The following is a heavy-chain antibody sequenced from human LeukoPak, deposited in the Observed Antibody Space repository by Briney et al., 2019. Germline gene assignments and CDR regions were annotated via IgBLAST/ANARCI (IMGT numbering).Heavy chain of an antibody. Sequence: GGSLRLSCAASGFTFSNYGMTWVRQAPGKGLEWVSGISGSGGTTYDADSVKGRFTVSRDNSKNILYLQMNSLRADDTAVYFCAKTQGYFDYWGQGTLVTASS. CDR2: ISGSGGTT. J-gene: IGHJ4*02. CDR1: GFTFSNYG. V-gene: IGHV3-23*01. CDR3: AKTQGYFDY.